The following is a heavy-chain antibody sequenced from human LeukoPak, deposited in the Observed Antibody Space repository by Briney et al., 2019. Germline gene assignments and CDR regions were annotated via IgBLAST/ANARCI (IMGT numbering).Heavy chain of an antibody. D-gene: IGHD3-10*01. CDR2: ISGSGGST. Sequence: GGSLRLSCAASGFTFSSYAMSWVRQAPGKGLEWVSAISGSGGSTYYADSVKGRFTISRDNSKNTLYLQMNSLRAEDTAVYYCAKARRLWFGELLMGQDFDYWGQGTLVTVSS. CDR3: AKARRLWFGELLMGQDFDY. CDR1: GFTFSSYA. V-gene: IGHV3-23*01. J-gene: IGHJ4*02.